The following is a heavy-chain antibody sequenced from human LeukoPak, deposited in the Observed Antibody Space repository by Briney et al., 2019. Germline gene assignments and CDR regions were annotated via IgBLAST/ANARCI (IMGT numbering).Heavy chain of an antibody. D-gene: IGHD4-23*01. CDR1: GGSISCYY. CDR3: ARDEVYGGNSY. V-gene: IGHV4-59*01. J-gene: IGHJ4*02. Sequence: SETLSITCTVSGGSISCYYWSWIRQPPGKGVEWIGYIYYSGSTNYNPSLKSRVTISVDTCKNQFSLKLSSVTAADTAVYYCARDEVYGGNSYWGQGTLVTVSS. CDR2: IYYSGST.